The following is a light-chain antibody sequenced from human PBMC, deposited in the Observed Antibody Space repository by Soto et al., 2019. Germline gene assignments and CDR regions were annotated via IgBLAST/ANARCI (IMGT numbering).Light chain of an antibody. CDR2: WAS. V-gene: IGKV4-1*01. CDR1: QSVLHSSNNKNY. J-gene: IGKJ3*01. CDR3: QQYYTTPFT. Sequence: DIVMTQSPDSLAVSLGERATINCKSSQSVLHSSNNKNYVAWYQQKPGQPPKLLIYWASTRQSGVLDRFSGSGSETDFTRTISSLQAEDVAVYYCQQYYTTPFTFGPGTKVDIK.